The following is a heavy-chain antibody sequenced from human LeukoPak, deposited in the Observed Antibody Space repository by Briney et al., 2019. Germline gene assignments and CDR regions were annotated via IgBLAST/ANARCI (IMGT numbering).Heavy chain of an antibody. D-gene: IGHD3-22*01. CDR2: ISRSSYI. CDR3: ARDKGYYDSSGYSTVTDY. J-gene: IGHJ4*02. CDR1: GFTFSSYT. V-gene: IGHV3-21*01. Sequence: SGGSLSLSCAASGFTFSSYTLNWVRQAPGKGLEWVSSISRSSYIYYADSVTGRFTISRDNAKNSLYLQMNSLRAEDTAVYYCARDKGYYDSSGYSTVTDYWGQGTLVTVSS.